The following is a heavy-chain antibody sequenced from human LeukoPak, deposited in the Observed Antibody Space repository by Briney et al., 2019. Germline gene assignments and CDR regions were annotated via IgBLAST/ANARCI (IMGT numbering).Heavy chain of an antibody. CDR1: GYSFTSYW. V-gene: IGHV5-51*01. D-gene: IGHD6-13*01. Sequence: GESLKISCKGSGYSFTSYWIGWVRQMPGKGLEWMGIIYPGDSDTRYSPSFQGQVTISADKSISTAYLQWSSLKASDTAMYYCARLSAFSHSSSWYSNWFDPWGQGTRVTVSS. CDR3: ARLSAFSHSSSWYSNWFDP. CDR2: IYPGDSDT. J-gene: IGHJ5*02.